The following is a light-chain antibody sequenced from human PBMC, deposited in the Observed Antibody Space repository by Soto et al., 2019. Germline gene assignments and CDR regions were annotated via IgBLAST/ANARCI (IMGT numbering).Light chain of an antibody. V-gene: IGLV2-14*01. Sequence: QSALTQPASVSGSPGQSNTISCTGTSGDIGSYNRVSWYQKHPGKAPKLIFYEVTDRPSGVSNRFSGSKSGNTASLTISGLQAEDEAEYYCSSYTNINTRACVFGTGTKVTVL. CDR2: EVT. J-gene: IGLJ1*01. CDR3: SSYTNINTRACV. CDR1: SGDIGSYNR.